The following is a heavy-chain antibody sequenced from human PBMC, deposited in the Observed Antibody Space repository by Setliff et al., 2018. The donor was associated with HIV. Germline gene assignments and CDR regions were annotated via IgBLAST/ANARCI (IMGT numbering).Heavy chain of an antibody. V-gene: IGHV4-61*02. CDR2: INTSGST. CDR3: ARDFKRYNSPCRFDP. Sequence: PSETLSLTFTVSNGSISSGTFYWNWIRQPAGKGLEWIGRINTSGSTNYNPSLKSRVTISVDKSQNQFSLKLSSVTAADTAVYYCARDFKRYNSPCRFDPWGQGTLVTVSS. J-gene: IGHJ5*02. CDR1: NGSISSGTFY. D-gene: IGHD6-13*01.